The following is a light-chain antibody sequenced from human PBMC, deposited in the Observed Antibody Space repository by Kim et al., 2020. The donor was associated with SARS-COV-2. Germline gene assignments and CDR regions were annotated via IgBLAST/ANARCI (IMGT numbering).Light chain of an antibody. CDR2: WAS. CDR1: QTVLYNSNNKNY. V-gene: IGKV4-1*01. CDR3: QQYYSTPPS. Sequence: RATINCNASQTVLYNSNNKNYLAWYQQKPGQAPKLLIYWASIRESGVSDRFSGSGSETDFTLTISSLQAEDVAVYYCQQYYSTPPSFGQGTKLEI. J-gene: IGKJ2*03.